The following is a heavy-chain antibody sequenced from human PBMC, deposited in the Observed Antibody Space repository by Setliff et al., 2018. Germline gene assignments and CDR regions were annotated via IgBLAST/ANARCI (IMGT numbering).Heavy chain of an antibody. CDR2: IWYDGSNK. D-gene: IGHD1-1*01. Sequence: GGSLRLSCAASGFTFSSYGMHWVRQAPGKGLEWVAVIWYDGSNKYYADSVKGRFTISRDNSKNTLYPQMNSLRAEDTAVYYCAKDRMATTPRAYFDYWGQGTLVTVSS. CDR3: AKDRMATTPRAYFDY. CDR1: GFTFSSYG. J-gene: IGHJ4*02. V-gene: IGHV3-33*06.